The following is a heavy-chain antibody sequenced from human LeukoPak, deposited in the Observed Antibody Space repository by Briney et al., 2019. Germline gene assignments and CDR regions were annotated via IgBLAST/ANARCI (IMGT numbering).Heavy chain of an antibody. D-gene: IGHD4-11*01. CDR2: ISAYNGNT. Sequence: ASVKVSCKSSGYTFTSYGISWVRQAPGQGLEWMGWISAYNGNTNYAQKLQGRVTMTTDTSTSTAYMELRSLRYDDTAVYCCARAGWGHYSNYPTGGYYYYYYGMDVWGEGTTVTVSS. J-gene: IGHJ6*04. CDR1: GYTFTSYG. CDR3: ARAGWGHYSNYPTGGYYYYYYGMDV. V-gene: IGHV1-18*01.